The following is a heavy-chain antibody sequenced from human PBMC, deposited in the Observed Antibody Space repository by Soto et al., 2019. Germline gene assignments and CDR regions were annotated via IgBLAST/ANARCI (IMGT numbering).Heavy chain of an antibody. V-gene: IGHV4-34*01. D-gene: IGHD6-6*01. Sequence: QVQLQQWGAGLLKPSVTLSLTCAVYGGSFSGYYWSWIRQPPGKGLEWIGEINHSGSTNYNPSLKSRVTISVDTSKNQFSLKLSSVTAADTAVYYCASRIAAPYGMDVWGQGTTVTVSS. J-gene: IGHJ6*02. CDR1: GGSFSGYY. CDR3: ASRIAAPYGMDV. CDR2: INHSGST.